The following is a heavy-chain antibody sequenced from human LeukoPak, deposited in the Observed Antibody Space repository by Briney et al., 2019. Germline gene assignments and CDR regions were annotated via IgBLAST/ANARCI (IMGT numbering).Heavy chain of an antibody. V-gene: IGHV1-69*06. Sequence: SVKVSCKASGGTFSSYAISWVRQAPGQGLEWMGGIIPIFGTANYAQKFQGRVTITADKPTSTAYMELSSLRSEDTAVYYCASGNVLEYCTNGVCYDVYNWFDPWGQGTLVTVSS. D-gene: IGHD2-8*01. CDR3: ASGNVLEYCTNGVCYDVYNWFDP. CDR1: GGTFSSYA. J-gene: IGHJ5*02. CDR2: IIPIFGTA.